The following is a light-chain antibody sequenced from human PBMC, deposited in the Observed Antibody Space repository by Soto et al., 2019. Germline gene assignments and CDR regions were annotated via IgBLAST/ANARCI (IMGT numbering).Light chain of an antibody. CDR1: QSLSSNY. Sequence: EIVLTQSPGTLSLSPGERATLSCRASQSLSSNYLAWYQQKPGQAPRLLIYGASSRASGIPDRFSGSGSGTDFTLTISGLEPEDFAVYYCQHYGRSAIFTLGPGTTVD. CDR2: GAS. V-gene: IGKV3-20*01. CDR3: QHYGRSAIFT. J-gene: IGKJ3*01.